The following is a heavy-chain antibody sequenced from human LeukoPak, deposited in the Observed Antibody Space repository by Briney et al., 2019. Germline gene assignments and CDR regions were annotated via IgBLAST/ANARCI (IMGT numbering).Heavy chain of an antibody. CDR2: ISGSGGST. D-gene: IGHD5-24*01. CDR1: GFTFSSYA. V-gene: IGHV3-23*01. J-gene: IGHJ4*02. CDR3: ASWEVAPRFDY. Sequence: GGSLRLSCAASGFTFSSYAMSWVRQAPGKGLEWVSAISGSGGSTYYADSVKGRFTISRDNSKNTLYLQMNGLRAEDTAVYYCASWEVAPRFDYWGQGTLVTVSS.